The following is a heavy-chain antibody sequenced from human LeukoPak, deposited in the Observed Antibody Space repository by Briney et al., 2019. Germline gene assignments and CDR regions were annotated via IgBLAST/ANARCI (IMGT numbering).Heavy chain of an antibody. Sequence: GGSLRLSCAASGFTFSSYAMSWVRQAPGKGLEWVSYISSSSITIYYADSVKGRFTISRDSAKNSLYLQMNSLRDEDTAVYYCARGYSALDYWGQGTLVTVSS. V-gene: IGHV3-48*02. D-gene: IGHD6-13*01. J-gene: IGHJ4*02. CDR3: ARGYSALDY. CDR2: ISSSSITI. CDR1: GFTFSSYA.